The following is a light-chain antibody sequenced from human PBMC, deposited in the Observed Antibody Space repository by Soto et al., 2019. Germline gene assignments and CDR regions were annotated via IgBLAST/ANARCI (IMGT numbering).Light chain of an antibody. Sequence: EVEMTHSPATLSLSPGERATLYFCSSQSVSSNLAWYQQKPGQAPRLLIYGASTRVTGVPARFSGSGSGTEFILIISSLQSEDFAVYYCQHYNNWPPWTFGQGTKVDIK. V-gene: IGKV3-15*01. J-gene: IGKJ1*01. CDR3: QHYNNWPPWT. CDR1: QSVSSN. CDR2: GAS.